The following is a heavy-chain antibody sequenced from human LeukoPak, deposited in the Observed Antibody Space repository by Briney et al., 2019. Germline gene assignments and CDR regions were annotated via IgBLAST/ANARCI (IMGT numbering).Heavy chain of an antibody. D-gene: IGHD3-22*01. CDR2: INSDGSST. V-gene: IGHV3-74*01. Sequence: GGSLRLSCAASGFTSSSYWMHWVRQAPGKGLVWVSRINSDGSSTSYADSVKGRFTISRDNAKNTLYLQMNSLRAEDTAVYYCASLYYYDSSGYLLFDYWGQGTLVTVSS. CDR3: ASLYYYDSSGYLLFDY. CDR1: GFTSSSYW. J-gene: IGHJ4*02.